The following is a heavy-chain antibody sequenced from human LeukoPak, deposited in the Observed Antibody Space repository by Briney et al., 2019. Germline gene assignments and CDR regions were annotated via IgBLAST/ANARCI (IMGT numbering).Heavy chain of an antibody. Sequence: RSSETLSLTCTVSGGSISTYYWSWIRQPAGKGLEWIGRMYTSGNTNYNPSLKSRVTMSVDTSKKQFSLRLSSVTAADTAVYYCAREPVTGTSNFFDSWGQGTLVTVSS. J-gene: IGHJ4*02. CDR2: MYTSGNT. CDR1: GGSISTYY. D-gene: IGHD6-19*01. CDR3: AREPVTGTSNFFDS. V-gene: IGHV4-4*07.